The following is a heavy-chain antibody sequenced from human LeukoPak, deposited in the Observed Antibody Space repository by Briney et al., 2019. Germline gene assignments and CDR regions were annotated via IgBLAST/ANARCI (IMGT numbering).Heavy chain of an antibody. J-gene: IGHJ3*02. CDR1: GGSISSYY. CDR3: ARSPLVGLGDDAFDI. V-gene: IGHV4-59*08. Sequence: SETLSLTCTVSGGSISSYYWSWIRQPPGKGLEWIGYIYYSGSTNYNPSLKSRVTISVDTSKNQFSLKLSSVTAAGTAVYYCARSPLVGLGDDAFDIWGQGTMVTVSS. D-gene: IGHD3-10*01. CDR2: IYYSGST.